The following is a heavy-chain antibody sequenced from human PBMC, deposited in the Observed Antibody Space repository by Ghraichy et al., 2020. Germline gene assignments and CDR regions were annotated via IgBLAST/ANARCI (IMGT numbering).Heavy chain of an antibody. V-gene: IGHV4-34*01. CDR3: SRGHPGDMVATISLYYMDV. D-gene: IGHD5-12*01. CDR2: INHSGGA. CDR1: GGSFSGYY. Sequence: SETLSLTCAVYGGSFSGYYWSWIRQPPGKGLEWIGEINHSGGANYNPSLKSRVTNSVDTSKNQFSLKLSPVTAADTAVFYWSRGHPGDMVATISLYYMDVWGTGTTVTVSS. J-gene: IGHJ6*03.